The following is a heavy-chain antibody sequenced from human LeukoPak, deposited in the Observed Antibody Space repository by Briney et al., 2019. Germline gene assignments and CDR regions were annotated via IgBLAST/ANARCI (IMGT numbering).Heavy chain of an antibody. CDR2: IYYSGST. D-gene: IGHD6-19*01. J-gene: IGHJ5*02. CDR1: GGSISSGGYY. V-gene: IGHV4-31*03. Sequence: PSQTLSLTCTVSGGSISSGGYYWSWIRQHPGKGLEWIGYIYYSGSTYYNPSLKSRVTISVDTSKNQFSLKLSSVTAADTAVYYCARVPGLAPSWFDPWGQGTLVTVSS. CDR3: ARVPGLAPSWFDP.